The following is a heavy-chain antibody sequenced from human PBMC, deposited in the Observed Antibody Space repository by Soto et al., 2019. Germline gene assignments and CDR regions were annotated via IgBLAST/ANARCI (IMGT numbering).Heavy chain of an antibody. CDR3: AKGRKPDHDDGLCAFDS. J-gene: IGHJ4*02. CDR1: GFTVSSTY. Sequence: PGGSLRLSCNASGFTVSSTYMSWVRQAPGMGLEWVSGISGGGAGTYYADSVKGRFTISRDPSTTTLFLDMYSLGAEDTAIYYCAKGRKPDHDDGLCAFDSWGQGVLVTVSS. D-gene: IGHD3-3*01. CDR2: ISGGGAGT. V-gene: IGHV3-23*01.